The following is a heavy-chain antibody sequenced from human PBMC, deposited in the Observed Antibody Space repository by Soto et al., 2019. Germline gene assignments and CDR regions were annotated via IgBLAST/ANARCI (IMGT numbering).Heavy chain of an antibody. CDR3: VVGAATQVHAFDI. D-gene: IGHD2-15*01. CDR2: IYYSGSP. CDR1: GGSISSGGYY. J-gene: IGHJ3*02. V-gene: IGHV4-31*03. Sequence: QVQLQESGPGLVKPSQTLSLTCTVSGGSISSGGYYWSWIRQHPGKGLEWIVYIYYSGSPYYNPSLQSRVTISVDTSKNQFSLKLSSVTAADTAVYYCVVGAATQVHAFDIWGQGTMVTVSS.